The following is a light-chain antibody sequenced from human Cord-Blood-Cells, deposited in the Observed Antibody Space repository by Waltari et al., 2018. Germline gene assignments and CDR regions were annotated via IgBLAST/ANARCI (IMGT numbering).Light chain of an antibody. CDR2: DAS. CDR3: QQRSNWPPT. V-gene: IGKV3-11*01. CDR1: QSVSSY. Sequence: EIVLTQYPATLSLSPGERATLSCRASQSVSSYLDWYQQKPGQAPRLPIYDASNRATGIPAKFSGSGSGTDFTLTISNLEPEDFAVYYCQQRSNWPPTFGGGTKVEIK. J-gene: IGKJ4*01.